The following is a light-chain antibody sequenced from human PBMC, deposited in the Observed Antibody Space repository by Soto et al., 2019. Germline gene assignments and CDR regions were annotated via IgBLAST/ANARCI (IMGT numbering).Light chain of an antibody. CDR3: QQYGSSPYT. CDR1: QSVSSSY. CDR2: GAS. J-gene: IGKJ2*01. Sequence: EIVLTQSPGTLSFSPGERATLSCRASQSVSSSYLAWYQQKPGQRPRLLIYGASSRATGIPDRFSGSGSGTDFTLTISRLEPEDFAVYYCQQYGSSPYTFGQGTKLEIK. V-gene: IGKV3-20*01.